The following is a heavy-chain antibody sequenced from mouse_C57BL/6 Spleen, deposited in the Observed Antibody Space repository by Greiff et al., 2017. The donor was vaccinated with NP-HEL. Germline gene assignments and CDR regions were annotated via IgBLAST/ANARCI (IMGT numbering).Heavy chain of an antibody. CDR1: GYAFSSSW. CDR3: ARGMANPHWYFDV. CDR2: IYPGDGDT. Sequence: QVQLKESGPELVKPGASVKISCKASGYAFSSSWMNWVKQRPGKGLEWIGRIYPGDGDTNYNGKFKGKATLTADKSSSTAYMQLSSLTSEDSAVYFCARGMANPHWYFDVWGTGTTVTVSS. J-gene: IGHJ1*03. D-gene: IGHD2-3*01. V-gene: IGHV1-82*01.